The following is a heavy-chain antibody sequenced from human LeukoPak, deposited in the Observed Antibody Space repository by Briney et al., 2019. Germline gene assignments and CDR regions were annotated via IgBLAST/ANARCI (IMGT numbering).Heavy chain of an antibody. D-gene: IGHD2-2*01. V-gene: IGHV4-39*01. CDR2: IYYSGST. Sequence: SETLSLTCTVSGGSISSSSYYWGWIRQPPGKGLEWIGSIYYSGSTYYNPSLKSRVTISVDTSKNQFSLKLSSVTAADTAVYYCARSKAHLSTSWYGTWFDPWGQGTLVTVSS. J-gene: IGHJ5*02. CDR1: GGSISSSSYY. CDR3: ARSKAHLSTSWYGTWFDP.